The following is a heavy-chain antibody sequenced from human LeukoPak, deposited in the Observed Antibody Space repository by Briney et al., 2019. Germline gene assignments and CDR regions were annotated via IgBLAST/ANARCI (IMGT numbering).Heavy chain of an antibody. CDR1: GFTFSSYA. D-gene: IGHD5-12*01. J-gene: IGHJ4*02. CDR3: ARAASGYDYPYYFDY. Sequence: PGGSLRLSCAASGFTFSSYAMSWVRQAPGKGLEWVSSISSSSSYIYYADSVKGRFTISRDNAKNSLYLQMNSLRAEDTAVYYCARAASGYDYPYYFDYWGQGTLVTVSS. V-gene: IGHV3-21*01. CDR2: ISSSSSYI.